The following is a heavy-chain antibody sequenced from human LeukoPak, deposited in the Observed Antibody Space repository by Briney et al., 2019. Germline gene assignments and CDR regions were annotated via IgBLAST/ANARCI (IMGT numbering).Heavy chain of an antibody. CDR1: GDSISSSSYY. CDR3: ATLEFGAGRFDP. J-gene: IGHJ5*02. CDR2: VYFSGLT. D-gene: IGHD3-10*01. Sequence: ADTQSLTCTLSGDSISSSSYYWAWVRQSPRKGLEWIGSVYFSGLTYYSPSFQSRVTISIDRSKNQFSLRLNSVTAADTAVYYCATLEFGAGRFDPSGQGTLVTVSS. V-gene: IGHV4-39*01.